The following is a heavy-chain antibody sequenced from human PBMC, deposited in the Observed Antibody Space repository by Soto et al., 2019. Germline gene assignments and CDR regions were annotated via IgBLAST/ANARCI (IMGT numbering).Heavy chain of an antibody. CDR1: GRTFSSYA. J-gene: IGHJ4*02. Sequence: SVKVSCKASGRTFSSYAISWVRQAPGQGLGWMGGIIPIFGTANYAQKFQGRVTITADESTSTAYMELSSLRSEDTALYYCGISHLDNSWYPDWGRGTLGTVAS. CDR3: GISHLDNSWYPD. D-gene: IGHD6-13*01. V-gene: IGHV1-69*13. CDR2: IIPIFGTA.